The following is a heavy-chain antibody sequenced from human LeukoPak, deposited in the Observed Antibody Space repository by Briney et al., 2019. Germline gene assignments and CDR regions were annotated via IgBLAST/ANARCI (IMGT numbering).Heavy chain of an antibody. V-gene: IGHV3-15*01. J-gene: IGHJ4*02. CDR1: GFTFTNAW. CDR3: TTDLGTYYHGSQRLIPIDY. Sequence: GGSLRLSCVDSGFTFTNAWMSWVRQAPGKGLEWIGRIKSKADGETTNYAEPVRGRFTISRDDSKSAVYLQMNSLKIEDTAVYYCTTDLGTYYHGSQRLIPIDYWGQGTLVTVSS. D-gene: IGHD3-10*01. CDR2: IKSKADGETT.